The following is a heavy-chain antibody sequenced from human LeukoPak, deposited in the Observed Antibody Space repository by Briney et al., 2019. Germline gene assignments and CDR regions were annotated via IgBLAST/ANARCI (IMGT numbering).Heavy chain of an antibody. CDR3: AKGGTTYCGGDCYRFDY. CDR1: GFTLTTYW. V-gene: IGHV3-23*01. J-gene: IGHJ4*02. Sequence: GGSLRLSCAASGFTLTTYWMHWVRQVPGKGLEWVSGISGSGGGTYYADSVKGRFTISRDNSKNTLYLQMNSLRAEDTAVYYCAKGGTTYCGGDCYRFDYWGQGNMVTVSS. CDR2: ISGSGGGT. D-gene: IGHD2-21*01.